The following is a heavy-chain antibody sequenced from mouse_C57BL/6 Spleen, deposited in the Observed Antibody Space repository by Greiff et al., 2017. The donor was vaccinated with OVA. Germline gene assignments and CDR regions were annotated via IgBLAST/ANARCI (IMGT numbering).Heavy chain of an antibody. V-gene: IGHV1-82*01. J-gene: IGHJ2*01. CDR1: GYAFSSSW. D-gene: IGHD1-1*01. CDR3: ARRLSYYYGSSPYYFDY. CDR2: IYPGDGDT. Sequence: QVQLKQSGPELVKPGASVKISCKASGYAFSSSWMNWVKQRPGKGLEWIGRIYPGDGDTNYNGKFKGKATLTADKSSSTAYMQLSSLTSEDSAVYFCARRLSYYYGSSPYYFDYWGQGTTLTVSS.